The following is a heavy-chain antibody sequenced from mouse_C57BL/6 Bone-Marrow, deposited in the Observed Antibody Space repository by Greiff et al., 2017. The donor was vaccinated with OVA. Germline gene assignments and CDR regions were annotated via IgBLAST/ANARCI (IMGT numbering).Heavy chain of an antibody. J-gene: IGHJ2*01. V-gene: IGHV1-72*01. CDR1: GYTFTSYW. Sequence: QVHVKQPGAELVKPGASVKLSCTASGYTFTSYWMHWVKQRPGRGLEWLGRIDPNSGGTKYNEKFKSKATLTVDKPSSTAYMQLSSLTSEDSAVYYCARGPTVVAHCDYWGKGTTLTVSS. D-gene: IGHD1-1*01. CDR3: ARGPTVVAHCDY. CDR2: IDPNSGGT.